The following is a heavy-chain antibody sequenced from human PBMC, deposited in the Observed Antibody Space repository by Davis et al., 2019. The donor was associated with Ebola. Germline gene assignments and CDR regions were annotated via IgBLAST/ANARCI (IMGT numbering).Heavy chain of an antibody. CDR2: ISAGGTAP. Sequence: GESLKISCAASEFTFSNYGMTWVRQAPGKGLEWVSSISAGGTAPNYPGSVKGRFTISRDNSKNTLDLQMNSLRVEDTAVYYCAKEGATTAKFDYWGQGVLVTVSS. J-gene: IGHJ4*02. CDR3: AKEGATTAKFDY. CDR1: EFTFSNYG. V-gene: IGHV3-23*01. D-gene: IGHD4-11*01.